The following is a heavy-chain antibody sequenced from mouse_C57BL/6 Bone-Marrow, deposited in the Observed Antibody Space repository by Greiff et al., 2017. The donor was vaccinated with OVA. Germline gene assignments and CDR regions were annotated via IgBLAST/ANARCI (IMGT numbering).Heavy chain of an antibody. Sequence: EVQGVESGGDLVKPGGSLKLSCAASGFTFSSYGMSWVRQTPDKRLEWVATISSGGSYTYYPDSVKGRFTISRDNAKNTLYLQMSRLKSEDTAMYYCARSGSSYFDYWGQGTTLTVSS. D-gene: IGHD1-1*01. CDR2: ISSGGSYT. CDR3: ARSGSSYFDY. CDR1: GFTFSSYG. V-gene: IGHV5-6*01. J-gene: IGHJ2*01.